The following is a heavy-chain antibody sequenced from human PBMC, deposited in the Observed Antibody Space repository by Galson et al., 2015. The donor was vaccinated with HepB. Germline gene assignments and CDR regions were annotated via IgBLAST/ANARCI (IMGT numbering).Heavy chain of an antibody. Sequence: SLRLSCAASGFTFSGYYMSWVRQASGKGLEWVGRIRSKANSYATAYAASVKGRFTISRDDSKNTAYLQMNSLKTEDTAVYYCTRRSGPIAASDYWGQGTLVTVSS. J-gene: IGHJ4*02. D-gene: IGHD6-6*01. CDR2: IRSKANSYAT. CDR1: GFTFSGYY. V-gene: IGHV3-73*01. CDR3: TRRSGPIAASDY.